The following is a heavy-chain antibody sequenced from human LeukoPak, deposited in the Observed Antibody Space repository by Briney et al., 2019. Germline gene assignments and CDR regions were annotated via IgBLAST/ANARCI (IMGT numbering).Heavy chain of an antibody. D-gene: IGHD6-13*01. CDR2: SRNKANNYKT. J-gene: IGHJ4*02. CDR3: TRELAAGSIDY. CDR1: GFTFSYHY. V-gene: IGHV3-72*01. Sequence: GGSLRLSYAASGFTFSYHYMDWVRQAPGKGLEWVGRSRNKANNYKTEYAASVKGRFTISRDDSRNSLDLQMNSLKIEDTAVYFCTRELAAGSIDYWGQGTLVTVSS.